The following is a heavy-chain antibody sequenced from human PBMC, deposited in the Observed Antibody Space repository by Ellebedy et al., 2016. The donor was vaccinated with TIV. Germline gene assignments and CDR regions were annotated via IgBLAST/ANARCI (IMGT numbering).Heavy chain of an antibody. V-gene: IGHV4-34*01. CDR1: GWSFSGYY. J-gene: IGHJ6*03. CDR3: ARLPKDIVVVPAGGYMDV. Sequence: SETLSLXXAVYGWSFSGYYWSWIRQPPGKGLEWIGEIYHSGCTNYNPSLKSRVTISVDTSKNHFSLKLSSVTAAETAVYYCARLPKDIVVVPAGGYMDVWGKGTTVTVSS. CDR2: IYHSGCT. D-gene: IGHD2-2*01.